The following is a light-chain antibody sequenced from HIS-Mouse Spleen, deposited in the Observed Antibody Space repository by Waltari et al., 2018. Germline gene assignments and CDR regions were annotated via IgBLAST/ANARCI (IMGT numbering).Light chain of an antibody. CDR3: YSTDSSGNHRV. CDR1: ALPKQY. CDR2: EAS. V-gene: IGLV3-10*01. Sequence: SYELTQPPSVSVSPGQTARITCSGDALPKQYAYWYQQKSGPAPVLVIYEASKRPSGVPERFAGSSSGTMATLTISVAQVEDEADYYCYSTDSSGNHRVFGGGTKLTVL. J-gene: IGLJ2*01.